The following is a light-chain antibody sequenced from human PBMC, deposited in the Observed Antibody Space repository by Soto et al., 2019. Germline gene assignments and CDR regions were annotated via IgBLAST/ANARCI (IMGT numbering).Light chain of an antibody. V-gene: IGKV1-27*01. CDR1: QAISNY. Sequence: DIQMTQSPSSLSASVGDRVTITCRATQAISNYLAWYQQKPGKVPELLIYAASTLQSGVTSRFSGSGYGTDLTLTISNLQPEDVATYYCQKYNSAPWTFGQGTKVEIK. CDR3: QKYNSAPWT. J-gene: IGKJ1*01. CDR2: AAS.